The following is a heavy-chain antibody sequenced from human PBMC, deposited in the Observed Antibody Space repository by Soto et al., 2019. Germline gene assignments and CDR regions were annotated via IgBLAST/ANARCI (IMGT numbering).Heavy chain of an antibody. V-gene: IGHV1-46*01. J-gene: IGHJ4*02. Sequence: QVQLVQSGAEVKKPWASVKVSCTASGYTFTSYYMHWLRQAPGQGLEWMVIINPSGGSTSYAQKSKGRVTMTRDTSTSTVYMELSSLRSEDTAVYDCARASWSPVAGTLYYFDYWGQGTLVTVSS. CDR3: ARASWSPVAGTLYYFDY. CDR1: GYTFTSYY. CDR2: INPSGGST. D-gene: IGHD6-19*01.